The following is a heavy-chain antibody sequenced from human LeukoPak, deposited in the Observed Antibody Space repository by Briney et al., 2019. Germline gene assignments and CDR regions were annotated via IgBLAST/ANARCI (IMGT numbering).Heavy chain of an antibody. J-gene: IGHJ4*02. V-gene: IGHV4-30-2*05. D-gene: IGHD3-22*01. CDR3: ARANYYDSTGYLPVVYPSDY. CDR2: IYHSGST. CDR1: GGSISSGGYS. Sequence: PSETLSLTCAVSGGSISSGGYSWSWIRQPPGKGLEWIGYIYHSGSTYYNPSLKSRVTISLDTSKNQFSLKLRSVTAADTAMYYCARANYYDSTGYLPVVYPSDYWGQGTLVTVSS.